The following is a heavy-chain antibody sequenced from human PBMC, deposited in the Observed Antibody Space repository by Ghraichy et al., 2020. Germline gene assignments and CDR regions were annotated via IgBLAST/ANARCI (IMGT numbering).Heavy chain of an antibody. D-gene: IGHD2-2*02. J-gene: IGHJ4*02. CDR3: ARDAPLIPFDS. CDR1: GFTFSTSA. V-gene: IGHV3-23*01. Sequence: LSLTCAASGFTFSTSAMAWVRQAPGRRLECVSLISGSGDTYYTDSVKGRFTISRDNSKNTVYLQMNSLRADDTAVYFCARDAPLIPFDSWGQGTLVTVSS. CDR2: ISGSGDT.